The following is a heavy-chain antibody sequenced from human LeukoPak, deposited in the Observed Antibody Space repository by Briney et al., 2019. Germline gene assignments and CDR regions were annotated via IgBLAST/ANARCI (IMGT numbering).Heavy chain of an antibody. CDR2: INPNSGGT. J-gene: IGHJ6*03. D-gene: IGHD1-26*01. CDR3: ARGIVGSYGGYYYYMDV. CDR1: GYTFTGYY. V-gene: IGHV1-2*02. Sequence: ASVKVSCKASGYTFTGYYMHWVRQAPGQGLEWMGWINPNSGGTNYAQKFQGRVTMIRDTSINTAYMELSRLRSDDTAVYYCARGIVGSYGGYYYYMDVWGKGTTVTISS.